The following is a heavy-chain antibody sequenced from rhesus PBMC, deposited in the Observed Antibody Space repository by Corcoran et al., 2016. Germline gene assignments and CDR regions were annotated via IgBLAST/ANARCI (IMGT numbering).Heavy chain of an antibody. CDR2: ISGGGGST. CDR1: GGSISSNY. Sequence: QLQLQESGPGLVKPSETLSLTCAVSGGSISSNYWSWIRQPPGKGLEWIGRISGGGGSTAYNPSLKSRVTISTDTSKNQFSLKLSSVTAADTAVYYCAREGGYNFWSGYSPFDYWGQGVLVTVSS. CDR3: AREGGYNFWSGYSPFDY. V-gene: IGHV4-173*01. D-gene: IGHD3-3*01. J-gene: IGHJ4*01.